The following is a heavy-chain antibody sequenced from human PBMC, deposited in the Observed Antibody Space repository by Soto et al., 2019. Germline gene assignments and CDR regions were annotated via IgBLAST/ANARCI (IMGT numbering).Heavy chain of an antibody. CDR3: AGGYCTNGVCFNPYWFDP. Sequence: SETLSLTCAVYGGSFSGYYWSWIRQPPGKGLEWIGEINHSGSTNYNPSLKSRVTISVDTSKNQFSLKLSSVTAADTAVYYCAGGYCTNGVCFNPYWFDPWGQGTLV. J-gene: IGHJ5*02. D-gene: IGHD2-8*01. CDR1: GGSFSGYY. CDR2: INHSGST. V-gene: IGHV4-34*01.